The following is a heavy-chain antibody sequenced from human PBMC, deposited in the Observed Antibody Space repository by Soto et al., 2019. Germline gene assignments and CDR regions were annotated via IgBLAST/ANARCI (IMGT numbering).Heavy chain of an antibody. D-gene: IGHD2-15*01. Sequence: LRLSCVGSGFTFSNFSINWVRQAPGKGLEWVSSINSRSDIYYADSVKGRFTISRDNAKNSLYLQMNSLRAEDTAVYYCARDGRIRRPDWYFDLWGRGTLVTVSS. CDR3: ARDGRIRRPDWYFDL. CDR2: INSRSDI. J-gene: IGHJ2*01. CDR1: GFTFSNFS. V-gene: IGHV3-21*01.